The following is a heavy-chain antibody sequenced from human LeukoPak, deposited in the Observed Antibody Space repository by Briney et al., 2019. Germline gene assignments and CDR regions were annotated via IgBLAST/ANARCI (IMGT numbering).Heavy chain of an antibody. Sequence: GASVKVSCKASGGTFSNYAINWVRQAPGQGLEWMGGIIPIFGTANYAQKFQGRVTITADKSTSTVYMELNSLKSEDTAVHYCARGWDYDSGGRPTAYVYWGQGTLVTVSS. V-gene: IGHV1-69*06. CDR3: ARGWDYDSGGRPTAYVY. D-gene: IGHD3-22*01. CDR1: GGTFSNYA. J-gene: IGHJ4*02. CDR2: IIPIFGTA.